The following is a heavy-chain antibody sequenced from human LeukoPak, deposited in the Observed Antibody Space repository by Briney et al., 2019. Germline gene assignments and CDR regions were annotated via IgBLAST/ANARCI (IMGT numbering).Heavy chain of an antibody. Sequence: PGGSLRLSCAASGFTFSSYSMNWVRQAPGKGLEWVANIKQDGREKYYVDSVKGRFTISRDNARNSVYFQMNSLRAEDTAVYYCAGGQGWLADYWGQGTLVTVSS. CDR2: IKQDGREK. CDR3: AGGQGWLADY. J-gene: IGHJ4*02. V-gene: IGHV3-7*05. CDR1: GFTFSSYS. D-gene: IGHD6-19*01.